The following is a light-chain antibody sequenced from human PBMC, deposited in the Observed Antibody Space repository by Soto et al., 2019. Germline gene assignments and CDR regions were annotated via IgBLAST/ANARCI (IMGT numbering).Light chain of an antibody. J-gene: IGKJ4*01. CDR2: GAS. CDR3: QQYERSPTT. Sequence: ELVLTQSPGTLSLSPGERATLSCRASQSVSSTYLAWYQQKPGRAPSLLIYGASRRATGIPDRFSGSGSGPDFTLTISRLEPADFAVYYCQQYERSPTTFGGGTKVEIK. V-gene: IGKV3-20*01. CDR1: QSVSSTY.